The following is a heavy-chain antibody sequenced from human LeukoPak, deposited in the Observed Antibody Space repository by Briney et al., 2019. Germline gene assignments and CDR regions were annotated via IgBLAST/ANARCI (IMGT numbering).Heavy chain of an antibody. CDR1: GFTVTNNY. J-gene: IGHJ4*02. Sequence: GGSLRLSCAASGFTVTNNYMSWVRQAPGKGLEWVSYISSSSSTIYYADSVKGRFTISRDNAKTSLYLQMNSLRAEDTAVYYCARDGRTWFGELRTVDYWGQGTLVTVSS. CDR2: ISSSSSTI. V-gene: IGHV3-11*04. CDR3: ARDGRTWFGELRTVDY. D-gene: IGHD3-10*01.